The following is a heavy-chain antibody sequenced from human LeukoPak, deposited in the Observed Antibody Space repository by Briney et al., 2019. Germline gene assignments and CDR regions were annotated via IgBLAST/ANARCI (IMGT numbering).Heavy chain of an antibody. CDR2: INHSGST. Sequence: SETLSLTCAVYGGSFSGYYWSWIRQPPGKGLEWIGEINHSGSTNYNPSLKSRVTIPVDTSKNQFSLKLSSVTAADTAVYYCARGRVTYYYGSGSRPGYYFDYWGQGTLVTVSS. V-gene: IGHV4-34*01. D-gene: IGHD3-10*01. CDR3: ARGRVTYYYGSGSRPGYYFDY. CDR1: GGSFSGYY. J-gene: IGHJ4*02.